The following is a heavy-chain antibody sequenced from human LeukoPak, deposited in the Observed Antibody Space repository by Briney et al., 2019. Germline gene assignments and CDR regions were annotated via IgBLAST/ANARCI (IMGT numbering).Heavy chain of an antibody. V-gene: IGHV3-33*06. J-gene: IGHJ4*02. D-gene: IGHD6-19*01. Sequence: GRPLRLSCAASGFIFSSYGMYWVRRAPGKGLEGVAVIWHDGSAEFYADSVKGRFSISRDDSKSTLYLQMNSLRAEATALYYCAKDDRGGWSGYFDYWGQGTLVTVSS. CDR2: IWHDGSAE. CDR3: AKDDRGGWSGYFDY. CDR1: GFIFSSYG.